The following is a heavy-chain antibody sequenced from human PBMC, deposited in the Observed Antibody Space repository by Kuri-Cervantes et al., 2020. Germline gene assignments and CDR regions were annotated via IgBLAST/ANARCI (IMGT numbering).Heavy chain of an antibody. CDR2: INTNTGNP. CDR3: ARLALDSGSYEDPYFDY. D-gene: IGHD3-10*01. J-gene: IGHJ4*02. Sequence: ASVKVSCKASGYTFTSYAMNWVRQAPGQGLEWMGWINTNTGNPTYAQGFTGRFVFSLDTSVSTAYLQISSLKAEDTAVYYCARLALDSGSYEDPYFDYWGQGTLVTVSS. V-gene: IGHV7-4-1*02. CDR1: GYTFTSYA.